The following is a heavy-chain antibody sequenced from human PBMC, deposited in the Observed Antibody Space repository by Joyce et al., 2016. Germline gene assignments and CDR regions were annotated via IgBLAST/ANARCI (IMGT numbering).Heavy chain of an antibody. CDR2: IKKDGSEI. Sequence: DEQMVESGGGLVQPGGSLRLSCAASGFIISNYWMSWVRQAPGKGPEWVANIKKDGSEIHYVDSVKGRFIISRDNAKNSLYLQMSSLRAEDTAVYYCARGGLQDQLLCARWGQGTLVTVSS. V-gene: IGHV3-7*03. CDR3: ARGGLQDQLLCAR. D-gene: IGHD2-2*01. J-gene: IGHJ4*02. CDR1: GFIISNYW.